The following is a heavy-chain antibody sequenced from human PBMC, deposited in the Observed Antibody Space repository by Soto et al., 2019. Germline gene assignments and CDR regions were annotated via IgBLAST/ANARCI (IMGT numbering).Heavy chain of an antibody. CDR2: ISPIFGTA. V-gene: IGHV1-69*05. J-gene: IGHJ6*02. CDR1: GGTFSSYA. Sequence: ASVKVCCKASGGTFSSYAISWVRQAPGQGLEWMGGISPIFGTANYAKKFQGRVTITTDKSTSTAYMELSSLRSEDTAVYYCARYCSSTSCYYYYYYGMDVWGQGTTVTVSS. CDR3: ARYCSSTSCYYYYYYGMDV. D-gene: IGHD2-2*01.